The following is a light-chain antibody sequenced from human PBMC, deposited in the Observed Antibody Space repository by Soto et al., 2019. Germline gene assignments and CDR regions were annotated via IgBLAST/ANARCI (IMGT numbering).Light chain of an antibody. CDR2: KAS. CDR3: QQSFT. CDR1: QSISSW. Sequence: DIQMTQSPSTLSASVGDRVTITCRASQSISSWLAWYQQKPGKAPKLLIYKASSLESGVPSRFSGSGSGTEFTLTIGSLQADDFATYYGQQSFTFGPGTKVDIK. V-gene: IGKV1-5*03. J-gene: IGKJ3*01.